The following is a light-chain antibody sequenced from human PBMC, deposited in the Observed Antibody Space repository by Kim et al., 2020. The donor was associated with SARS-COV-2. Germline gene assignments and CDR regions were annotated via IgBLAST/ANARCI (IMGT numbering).Light chain of an antibody. CDR1: NIGSKS. CDR3: QVWDSSSDHRV. J-gene: IGLJ3*02. V-gene: IGLV3-21*04. Sequence: YELTQPPSVSVAPGKTARITCGGNNIGSKSVHWYQQKPGQAPVLVIYYDSDRPSGIPERFSGSNSGNTATLTISRVEAGDEADYYCQVWDSSSDHRVFGGGTKLTVL. CDR2: YDS.